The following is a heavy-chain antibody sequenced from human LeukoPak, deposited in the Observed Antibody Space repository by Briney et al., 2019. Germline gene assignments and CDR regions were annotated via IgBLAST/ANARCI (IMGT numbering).Heavy chain of an antibody. Sequence: GGSLRLSCAASGSTFSSYWMHWVRKAPGKGLVWVSRVNSDGSSTNYADSVKGRFTISRDNAKNTLYLQMNSLGAEDTAVYYCATEGPLPGGHDYWGQGTLVTVSS. V-gene: IGHV3-74*01. CDR2: VNSDGSST. D-gene: IGHD2-15*01. CDR3: ATEGPLPGGHDY. CDR1: GSTFSSYW. J-gene: IGHJ4*02.